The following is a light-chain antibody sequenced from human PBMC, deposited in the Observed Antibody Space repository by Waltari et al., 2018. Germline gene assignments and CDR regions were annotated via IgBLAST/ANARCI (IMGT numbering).Light chain of an antibody. Sequence: EIVLTQSPGTLSLSPGERATLSCRASQSVSSDYLAWYQQNPGQAPRLLIYGASTRATGIPDRFSGSGSGTDFTLTIGRLEPEDFAMYYCQQYHSSPWTFGQGTKVEI. V-gene: IGKV3-20*01. CDR3: QQYHSSPWT. CDR2: GAS. J-gene: IGKJ1*01. CDR1: QSVSSDY.